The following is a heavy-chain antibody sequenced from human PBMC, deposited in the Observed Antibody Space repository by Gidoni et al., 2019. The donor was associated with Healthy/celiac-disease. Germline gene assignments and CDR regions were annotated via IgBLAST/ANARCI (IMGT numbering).Heavy chain of an antibody. CDR2: ISAYNGNT. Sequence: QVQLVQSGAEVKKPGASVKFSCKASGYTFTSYGISWVRQAPGQGLEWMGWISAYNGNTNYAQKREGRVTMTTDTSTSTAYMELRSLRSDDTAVYYCARDPGDYGDYYFDYWGQGTLVTVSS. J-gene: IGHJ4*02. D-gene: IGHD4-17*01. CDR1: GYTFTSYG. V-gene: IGHV1-18*04. CDR3: ARDPGDYGDYYFDY.